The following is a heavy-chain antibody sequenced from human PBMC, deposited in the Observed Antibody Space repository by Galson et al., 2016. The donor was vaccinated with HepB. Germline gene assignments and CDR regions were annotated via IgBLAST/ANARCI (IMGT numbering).Heavy chain of an antibody. CDR3: ARRGYSYGSPPYALDV. CDR1: GFTVSSHY. V-gene: IGHV3-53*01. CDR2: IYSGGTT. Sequence: SLRLSCAVSGFTVSSHYMNWVRQAPGKGLEWVSVIYSGGTTYYADSVKGRFTISRDDSKNTLYLQMNTLRAEDTAVYYCARRGYSYGSPPYALDVWGQGTTVTVSS. D-gene: IGHD5-18*01. J-gene: IGHJ6*02.